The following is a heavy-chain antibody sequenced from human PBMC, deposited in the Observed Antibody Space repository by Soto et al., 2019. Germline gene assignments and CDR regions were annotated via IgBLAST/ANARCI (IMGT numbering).Heavy chain of an antibody. Sequence: QAQLVQSGAEVKKPGASVNVSCKASGYDYVTYAITWVRQRPGHGLEWMGWISTLNGNTNYAQNFQGRVTMTTDTSTRIVHLELRSLRSDDTAVYYCARRVQVWLPDYYGMDVWGQGTTVTVSS. J-gene: IGHJ6*02. CDR2: ISTLNGNT. D-gene: IGHD5-18*01. CDR1: GYDYVTYA. CDR3: ARRVQVWLPDYYGMDV. V-gene: IGHV1-18*01.